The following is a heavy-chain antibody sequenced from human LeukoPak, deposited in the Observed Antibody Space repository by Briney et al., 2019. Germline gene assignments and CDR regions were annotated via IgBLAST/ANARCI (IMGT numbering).Heavy chain of an antibody. Sequence: LSLTCAVYGGSFSGYYWSWIRQAPGKGLEWVSYISSSGSTIYYADSVKGRFTISRDNAKNSLYLQMNSLRAEDTAVYYCARVNYYYYGMDVWGQGTTVTVSS. J-gene: IGHJ6*02. CDR3: ARVNYYYYGMDV. CDR2: ISSSGSTI. V-gene: IGHV3-11*01. CDR1: GGSFSGYY.